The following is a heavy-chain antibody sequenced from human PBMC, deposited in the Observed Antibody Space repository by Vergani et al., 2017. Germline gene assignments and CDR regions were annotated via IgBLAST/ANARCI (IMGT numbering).Heavy chain of an antibody. CDR2: INHSGST. D-gene: IGHD2-8*01. Sequence: QVQLQQWGAGLLKPSETLSLTCAVYGGSFSGYSWSWIRQPPGKGLEWIGEINHSGSTNYNPSLKSRVTISVDTSKNQFSLKLSSVTAADTAVYYCARALRYCTNGVCYSRAHFDYWGQGTLVTVSS. CDR1: GGSFSGYS. CDR3: ARALRYCTNGVCYSRAHFDY. J-gene: IGHJ4*02. V-gene: IGHV4-34*01.